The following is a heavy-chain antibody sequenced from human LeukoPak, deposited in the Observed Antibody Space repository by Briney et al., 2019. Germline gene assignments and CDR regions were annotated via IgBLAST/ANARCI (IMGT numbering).Heavy chain of an antibody. CDR1: GFTFSSYW. J-gene: IGHJ3*02. CDR2: INSDGSST. Sequence: GGSLRLSCAASGFTFSSYWMHWVRQAPGKGLVWVSRINSDGSSTSYADSVKGRFTISRDNAKNTLYLQMNSLRTEDTAVYYCARGAYYYDSSGYGAFDIWGQGTMVTVSS. CDR3: ARGAYYYDSSGYGAFDI. V-gene: IGHV3-74*01. D-gene: IGHD3-22*01.